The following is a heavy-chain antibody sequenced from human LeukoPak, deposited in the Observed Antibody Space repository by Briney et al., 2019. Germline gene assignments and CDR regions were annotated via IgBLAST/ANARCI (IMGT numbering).Heavy chain of an antibody. D-gene: IGHD2-2*01. V-gene: IGHV3-7*01. Sequence: ETLSLTCAVSGGSISSSNWWSWVRQAPGKGLEWVANINQDGGEKFYVDSVKGRFTISRDNAKNSLYLQMNSLRAEDTAMYYCARDIVVVPATFDYWGQGTLVSVSS. CDR3: ARDIVVVPATFDY. J-gene: IGHJ4*02. CDR2: INQDGGEK. CDR1: GGSISSSNW.